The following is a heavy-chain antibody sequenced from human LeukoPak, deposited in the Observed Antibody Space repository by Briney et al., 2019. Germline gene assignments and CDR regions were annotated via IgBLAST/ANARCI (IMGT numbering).Heavy chain of an antibody. CDR1: GYTFTNYG. CDR2: ISGYNGNT. J-gene: IGHJ4*02. V-gene: IGHV1-18*01. Sequence: ASVKVSCKASGYTFTNYGISWVRQAPGQGLEWMGWISGYNGNTNYAQKLQGRVTMTTDTSTSTAYMELRSLRSDDTAVYYCARDIGLYTCSPPPFDYWGQGILVTVSS. CDR3: ARDIGLYTCSPPPFDY. D-gene: IGHD1-20*01.